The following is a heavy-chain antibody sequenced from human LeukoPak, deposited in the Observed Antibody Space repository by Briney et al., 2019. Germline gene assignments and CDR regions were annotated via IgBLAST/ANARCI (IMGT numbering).Heavy chain of an antibody. V-gene: IGHV4-39*01. D-gene: IGHD6-13*01. CDR2: IYYSGST. Sequence: SEILSLTCTVSGGSISSSSYYWGWIRQPPGKGLEWIGSIYYSGSTYYNPSLKSRVTISVDTSKNQFSLKLSSVTAADTAVYYFARLTGIAAAGLNQWGQGTLVTGPS. CDR1: GGSISSSSYY. CDR3: ARLTGIAAAGLNQ. J-gene: IGHJ4*02.